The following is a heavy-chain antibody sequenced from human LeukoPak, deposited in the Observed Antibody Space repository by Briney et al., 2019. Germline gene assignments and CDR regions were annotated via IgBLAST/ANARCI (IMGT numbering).Heavy chain of an antibody. J-gene: IGHJ4*02. V-gene: IGHV1-18*01. D-gene: IGHD6-19*01. Sequence: ASVKVSYKASGYTFTSYGISWVRQAPGQGLEWMVWISAYNGNTNYAQKLQGRVTMTTNTSTSTAHMELRSLRSDDTAVYYCARVWGQWLVRDYFDYWGQGTLVTVSS. CDR2: ISAYNGNT. CDR3: ARVWGQWLVRDYFDY. CDR1: GYTFTSYG.